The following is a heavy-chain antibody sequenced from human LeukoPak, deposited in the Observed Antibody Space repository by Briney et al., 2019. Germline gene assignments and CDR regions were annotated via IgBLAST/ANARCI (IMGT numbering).Heavy chain of an antibody. CDR1: GGTFSSYA. Sequence: ASVKVSCKASGGTFSSYAISWVRQAPGQGLEWMGGIIPIFGTANYAQKFQGRVTITADESTSIAYMELSSLRSEDTAVYYCAKTPYYYGSGSSLYYYGMDVWGKGTTVTVSS. CDR2: IIPIFGTA. CDR3: AKTPYYYGSGSSLYYYGMDV. D-gene: IGHD3-10*01. V-gene: IGHV1-69*01. J-gene: IGHJ6*04.